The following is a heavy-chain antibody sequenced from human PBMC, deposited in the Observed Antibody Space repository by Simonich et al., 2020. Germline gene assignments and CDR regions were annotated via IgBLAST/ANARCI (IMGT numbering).Heavy chain of an antibody. J-gene: IGHJ6*03. CDR3: ARDRAARYYYYYYMDV. D-gene: IGHD6-6*01. CDR2: INPNSGGT. V-gene: IGHV1-2*02. CDR1: GYTFTGYY. Sequence: QVQLVQSGAEVKKPGASVKVSCKASGYTFTGYYMHWVRQAPGQGLGLMGWINPNSGGTNYAQKFQGRVTMTRDTSISTAYMELSRLRSDDTAVYYCARDRAARYYYYYYMDVWGKGTTVTVSS.